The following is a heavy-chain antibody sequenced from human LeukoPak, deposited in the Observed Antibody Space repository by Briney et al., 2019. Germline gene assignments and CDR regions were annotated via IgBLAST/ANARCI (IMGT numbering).Heavy chain of an antibody. D-gene: IGHD6-19*01. Sequence: SETLSLTCTVSGGSISSYYWSWIRQPPGKGLEWIGYIYYSGSTNYNPSLKSRVTISVDTSKNQFSLKLSSVTAADTAVYYCARHISVSYDAFDLWGRGTMVTVSS. CDR1: GGSISSYY. J-gene: IGHJ3*01. V-gene: IGHV4-59*01. CDR3: ARHISVSYDAFDL. CDR2: IYYSGST.